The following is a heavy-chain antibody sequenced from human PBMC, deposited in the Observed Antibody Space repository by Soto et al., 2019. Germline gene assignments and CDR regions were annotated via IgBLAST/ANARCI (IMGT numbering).Heavy chain of an antibody. CDR2: ISSSSSYI. J-gene: IGHJ4*02. D-gene: IGHD2-15*01. V-gene: IGHV3-21*01. Sequence: GGSLRLSCAASGFTFSSYSMNWVRQAPEKGLEWVSSISSSSSYIYYADSVKGRFTISRDNAKNSLYLQMNSLRAEDTAVYYCARGGYCSGGSCYSGFYYFDYWGQGTLVTVSS. CDR3: ARGGYCSGGSCYSGFYYFDY. CDR1: GFTFSSYS.